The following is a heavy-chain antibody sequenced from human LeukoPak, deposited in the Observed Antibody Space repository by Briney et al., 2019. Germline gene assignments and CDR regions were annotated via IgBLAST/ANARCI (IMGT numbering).Heavy chain of an antibody. V-gene: IGHV4-30-4*01. CDR1: GGSISSGDYY. CDR3: VATVTTGPLHFDY. J-gene: IGHJ4*02. CDR2: IYYSGST. D-gene: IGHD4-17*01. Sequence: SQTLSLTCTVSGGSISSGDYYWSWIRQPPGKGLEWIGYIYYSGSTYYNPSLKSRVTISVDTSKNQFSLKLSSVTAADTAVYYCVATVTTGPLHFDYWGQGTLVTVSS.